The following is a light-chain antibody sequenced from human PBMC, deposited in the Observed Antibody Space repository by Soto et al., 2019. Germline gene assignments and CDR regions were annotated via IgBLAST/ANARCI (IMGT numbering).Light chain of an antibody. CDR3: EKYNGVPLT. J-gene: IGKJ4*01. CDR1: QAISNY. Sequence: DIQMTQSPSSLSASVGDRVTITCRASQAISNYLAWYQQKPGKVPKLLIYAASTLQSGVPSRFSGRGSGTDFTLTISSLQPEDVATYYCEKYNGVPLTFGGGTKVEIK. CDR2: AAS. V-gene: IGKV1-27*01.